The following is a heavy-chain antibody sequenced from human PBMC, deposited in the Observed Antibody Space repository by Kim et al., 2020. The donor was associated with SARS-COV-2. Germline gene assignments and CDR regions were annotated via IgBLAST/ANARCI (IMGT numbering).Heavy chain of an antibody. Sequence: SVKCRFTISRDNSKNTLYLQMGSLRAEDMAVYYCARGTYYYDSSGYCFDYWGQGTLVTVSS. CDR3: ARGTYYYDSSGYCFDY. V-gene: IGHV3-64*01. J-gene: IGHJ4*02. D-gene: IGHD3-22*01.